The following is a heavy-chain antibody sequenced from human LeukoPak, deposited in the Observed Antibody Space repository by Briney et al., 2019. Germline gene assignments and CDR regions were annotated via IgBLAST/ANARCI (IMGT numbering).Heavy chain of an antibody. V-gene: IGHV3-23*01. J-gene: IGHJ5*02. D-gene: IGHD5-12*01. Sequence: GGSLRLSCAAPGFTFSSYAMSWVRQAPGKGLEWVSAISGSGGSTYYADSVKGRFTISRDNAKNSLYLQMSSLRAEDTAIYYCARDFSRSGYDPWGQGTLVSVSS. CDR3: ARDFSRSGYDP. CDR1: GFTFSSYA. CDR2: ISGSGGST.